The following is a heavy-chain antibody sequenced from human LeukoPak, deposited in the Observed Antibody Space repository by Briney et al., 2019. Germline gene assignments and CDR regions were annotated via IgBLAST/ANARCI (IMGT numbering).Heavy chain of an antibody. CDR3: ATVRDCSGGSCLYWYFDL. CDR1: GYTLTELS. CDR2: FDPEDGET. Sequence: ASVKVSCKVSGYTLTELSMHWVRQAPGKGLEWMGVFDPEDGETIYAQKSQGRVTMTEDTSTDTAYMELSSLRSEDTAVYYCATVRDCSGGSCLYWYFDLWGRGTLVTVSS. V-gene: IGHV1-24*01. D-gene: IGHD2-15*01. J-gene: IGHJ2*01.